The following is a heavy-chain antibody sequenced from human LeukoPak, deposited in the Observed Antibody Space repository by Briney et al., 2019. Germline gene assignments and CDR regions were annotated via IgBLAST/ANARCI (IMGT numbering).Heavy chain of an antibody. CDR3: AKDRSHGSGSYSLYYFDY. CDR2: ISGSGGST. J-gene: IGHJ4*02. CDR1: GFTFSSYG. V-gene: IGHV3-23*01. Sequence: GGSLRLSCAASGFTFSSYGMSWVRQAPGMGLEWVPAISGSGGSTYYADSVKGRFTISRDNSKNTLYLQMNSLRAEDTAVYYCAKDRSHGSGSYSLYYFDYWGQGTLVTVSS. D-gene: IGHD3-10*01.